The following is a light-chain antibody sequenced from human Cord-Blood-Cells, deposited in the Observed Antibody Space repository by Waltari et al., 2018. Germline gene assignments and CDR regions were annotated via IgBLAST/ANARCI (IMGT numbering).Light chain of an antibody. CDR1: SRAVGGYNY. CDR2: YVS. CDR3: SSYTSSSTRV. J-gene: IGLJ3*02. V-gene: IGLV2-14*03. Sequence: QSALTQPASVSGSPGQSITISCTGTSRAVGGYNYVSWYQQHPGNAPKLMIYYVSNRPSGVSNRFSGSKSGNTASLTISGLQAEDEADYYCSSYTSSSTRVFGGGTKLTVL.